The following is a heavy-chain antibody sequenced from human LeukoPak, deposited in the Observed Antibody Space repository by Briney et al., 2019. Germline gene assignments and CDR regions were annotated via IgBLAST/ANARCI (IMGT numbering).Heavy chain of an antibody. V-gene: IGHV1-69*04. CDR2: IIPILGIA. Sequence: GASVKVSCKASGGXFSSYAISWVRQAPGQGLEWMGRIIPILGIANYAQKFQGRVTMTRDTSTSSVYMELSSLRSEDTAVYYCARASSWLAFDYWGQGTLVTVSS. D-gene: IGHD6-19*01. J-gene: IGHJ4*02. CDR1: GGXFSSYA. CDR3: ARASSWLAFDY.